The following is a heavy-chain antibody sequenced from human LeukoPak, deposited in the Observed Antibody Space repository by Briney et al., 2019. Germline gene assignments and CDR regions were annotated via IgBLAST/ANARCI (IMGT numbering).Heavy chain of an antibody. V-gene: IGHV3-23*01. Sequence: GGSLRLSCTVSGLTFRSYAMSWVRQAPGKGLEWVSSISGSGGTTNYADSVKGRFTISRDNSKSTLYLQMDSLRAEDTAIYYCAARPRMPPRFDYWGQGTLVTVSS. D-gene: IGHD1-14*01. CDR3: AARPRMPPRFDY. CDR2: ISGSGGTT. CDR1: GLTFRSYA. J-gene: IGHJ4*02.